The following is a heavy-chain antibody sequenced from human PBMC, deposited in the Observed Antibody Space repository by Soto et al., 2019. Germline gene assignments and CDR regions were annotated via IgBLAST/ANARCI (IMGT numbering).Heavy chain of an antibody. D-gene: IGHD3-3*01. CDR1: GFTFSSYS. J-gene: IGHJ3*02. Sequence: EVQLVESGGCLVQPGGSLRLSCAASGFTFSSYSMNWVRQAPGKGLEWVSYTSSSSSTIYYADSVKGRFTISRDNAKNSLSLQRNSLRAADTAVYYCARDWKRITIFGVETRAFDIWGQGTMVTVSS. CDR3: ARDWKRITIFGVETRAFDI. CDR2: TSSSSSTI. V-gene: IGHV3-48*01.